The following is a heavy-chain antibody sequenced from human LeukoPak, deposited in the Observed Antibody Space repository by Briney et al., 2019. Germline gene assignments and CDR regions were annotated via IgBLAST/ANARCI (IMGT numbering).Heavy chain of an antibody. Sequence: SETLSLTCTVSGGSISSSSYYWGWIRQPPGKGLEWIGSIYYSGSTYYNPSLKSRVTISVDTSKNQFSLKLSSVTAADTAVYCCARHLIIFGSSGWQGSEYFQHWGQGTLVTVSS. J-gene: IGHJ1*01. CDR1: GGSISSSSYY. V-gene: IGHV4-39*01. D-gene: IGHD6-19*01. CDR2: IYYSGST. CDR3: ARHLIIFGSSGWQGSEYFQH.